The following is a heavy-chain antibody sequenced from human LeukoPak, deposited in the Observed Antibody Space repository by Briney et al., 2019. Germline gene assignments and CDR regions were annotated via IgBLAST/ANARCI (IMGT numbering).Heavy chain of an antibody. CDR2: IYPSDSDT. CDR3: ATESPSGNYFDY. J-gene: IGHJ4*02. CDR1: GYSFTRYW. V-gene: IGHV5-51*01. Sequence: GESLKISCKGSGYSFTRYWTGWVRQMPGKGLEWMGIIYPSDSDTRYSPSFQGQVTISADKSISTAFLQWSSLKASDTAMYYCATESPSGNYFDYWGQGTLVTVSS.